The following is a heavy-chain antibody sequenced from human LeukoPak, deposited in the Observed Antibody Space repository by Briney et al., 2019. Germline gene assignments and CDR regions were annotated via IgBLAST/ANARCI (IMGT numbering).Heavy chain of an antibody. V-gene: IGHV4-4*07. CDR3: ARDGGVVVPTAPAVFDV. D-gene: IGHD2-2*01. CDR2: MYNSEST. CDR1: GGSISSYY. Sequence: SETLSLTCTVSGGSISSYYWSWIRQPAGKGLEWIGRMYNSESTNYNPSLKSRVTMSVDTSKNQFSLKLSSVTAADTAIYYCARDGGVVVPTAPAVFDVWGQGTMVTVS. J-gene: IGHJ3*01.